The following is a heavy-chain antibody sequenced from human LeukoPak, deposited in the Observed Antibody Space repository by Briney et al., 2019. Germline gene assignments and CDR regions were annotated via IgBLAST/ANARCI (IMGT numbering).Heavy chain of an antibody. CDR1: GFTFSSYL. Sequence: PGGSLRLSCAASGFTFSSYLMHWVRQAPGKGLVWVSRINSDGSSASYADSVEGRFTISRDNTRNTLYLQMNSLRDEDTGVYYCAIMHGYYDGSGFWVQWGQGTLVTASS. V-gene: IGHV3-74*01. CDR2: INSDGSSA. CDR3: AIMHGYYDGSGFWVQ. J-gene: IGHJ4*02. D-gene: IGHD3-22*01.